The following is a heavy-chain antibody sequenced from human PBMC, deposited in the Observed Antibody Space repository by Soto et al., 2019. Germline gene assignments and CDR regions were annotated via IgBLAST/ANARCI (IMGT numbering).Heavy chain of an antibody. J-gene: IGHJ6*02. CDR2: INHSGST. V-gene: IGHV4-34*01. D-gene: IGHD2-21*02. CDR3: ASGTENYYYYGMDV. CDR1: GLNFIGYY. Sequence: SETLSLTSTVYGLNFIGYYWSWIRQPPGKGLEWIGEINHSGSTNSNPSLKGRVTISVDTSKNQFSLKLSSVTAADTAVYYCASGTENYYYYGMDVWGQGTTVTVSS.